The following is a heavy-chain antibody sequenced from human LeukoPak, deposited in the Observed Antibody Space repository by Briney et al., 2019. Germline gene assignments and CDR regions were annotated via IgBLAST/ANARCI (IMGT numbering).Heavy chain of an antibody. D-gene: IGHD2-21*01. CDR3: ARVRYQVVVIAYDAFDI. V-gene: IGHV1-69*01. Sequence: SVKVSCKASGGTFISYGISWVRQAPGQGLEWMGGIITIFGTGNYAQKFQGRVTITADESTSTAYMELSSLRSEDTAVYYCARVRYQVVVIAYDAFDIWGQGTMVTVSS. J-gene: IGHJ3*02. CDR1: GGTFISYG. CDR2: IITIFGTG.